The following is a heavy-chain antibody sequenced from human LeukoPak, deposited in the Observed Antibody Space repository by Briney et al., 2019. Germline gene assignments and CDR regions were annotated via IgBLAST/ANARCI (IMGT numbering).Heavy chain of an antibody. CDR3: TRWVASHYHCSSTSCYEAIDAFDI. Sequence: GGSLRLSCAASGFTFSGSAMHWVRQASGKGLEWVGRIRSKANSYATAYAASVKGRFTISRDDSKNTAYLQMNSLKTEDTAVYYCTRWVASHYHCSSTSCYEAIDAFDIWGQGTMVTVSS. J-gene: IGHJ3*02. CDR2: IRSKANSYAT. D-gene: IGHD2-2*01. V-gene: IGHV3-73*01. CDR1: GFTFSGSA.